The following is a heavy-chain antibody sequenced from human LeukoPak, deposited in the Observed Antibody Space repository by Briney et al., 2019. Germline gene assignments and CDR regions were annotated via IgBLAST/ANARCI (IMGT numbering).Heavy chain of an antibody. V-gene: IGHV3-30*04. CDR1: KFVFSDYA. CDR3: AKAKRGGVDSAMVY. J-gene: IGHJ4*02. D-gene: IGHD5-18*01. Sequence: GGSLRLSCAASKFVFSDYAMHWVRQAPGKGLEWVALISYDGTYKFYADSVRGRFTISRDNSKNTLYLQMNSLSAEDTAVYYCAKAKRGGVDSAMVYWGQGTLVTVSS. CDR2: ISYDGTYK.